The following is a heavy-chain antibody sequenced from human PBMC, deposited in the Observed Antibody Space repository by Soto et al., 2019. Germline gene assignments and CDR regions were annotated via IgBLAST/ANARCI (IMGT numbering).Heavy chain of an antibody. Sequence: QLQLQESGPGLVKPSETLSLTCTVSGVSISSSSYYWGWIRQPPGKGLDWIGSIYYSGRTYYNPSLQSRVTISVDTSTNQFSLKLSSVTAADTAVYYCARHVPKDYDFWSGYSPRGYYYYMDVWGKGTTVTVSS. V-gene: IGHV4-39*01. D-gene: IGHD3-3*01. CDR1: GVSISSSSYY. CDR2: IYYSGRT. J-gene: IGHJ6*03. CDR3: ARHVPKDYDFWSGYSPRGYYYYMDV.